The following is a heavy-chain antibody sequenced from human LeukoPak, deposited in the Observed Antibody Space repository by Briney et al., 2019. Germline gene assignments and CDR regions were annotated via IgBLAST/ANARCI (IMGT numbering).Heavy chain of an antibody. CDR3: ARGDDSSGSFDP. D-gene: IGHD3-22*01. CDR2: IYTSGST. V-gene: IGHV4-61*02. Sequence: SETLSLTCTVSGDSISSGNYYWSWIRQPAGKGLEWIGRIYTSGSTYYNPSLKSRVTISVDTSKNQFSLKLNSVTAADTAVYYCARGDDSSGSFDPWGQGTLVTVSS. CDR1: GDSISSGNYY. J-gene: IGHJ5*02.